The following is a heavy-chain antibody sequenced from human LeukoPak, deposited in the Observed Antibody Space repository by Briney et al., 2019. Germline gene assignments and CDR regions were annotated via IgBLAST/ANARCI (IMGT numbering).Heavy chain of an antibody. CDR2: INHSGST. CDR3: ARGWKRLVPN. V-gene: IGHV4-34*01. Sequence: PSETLSLTCAVYGGSFCGYYWSWIRQPPGQGLEWIGEINHSGSTNYNPSLKSRVTISVDTSKNQFSLKLSSVTAADTAVYYCARGWKRLVPNWGQGTLVTVSS. CDR1: GGSFCGYY. D-gene: IGHD6-13*01. J-gene: IGHJ4*02.